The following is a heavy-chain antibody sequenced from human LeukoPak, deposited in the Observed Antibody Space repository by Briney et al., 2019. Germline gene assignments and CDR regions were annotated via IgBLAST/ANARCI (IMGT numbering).Heavy chain of an antibody. Sequence: SVKVSCKASGFTFTSSAVQWVRQARGQRLEWIGWIVVGSGNTNYAQKFQERVTITRDMSTSTAYMELSSLRSEDTAVYYCAADLGPRYSGSREFDYWGQGTLVTVSS. CDR1: GFTFTSSA. J-gene: IGHJ4*02. CDR3: AADLGPRYSGSREFDY. D-gene: IGHD1-26*01. CDR2: IVVGSGNT. V-gene: IGHV1-58*01.